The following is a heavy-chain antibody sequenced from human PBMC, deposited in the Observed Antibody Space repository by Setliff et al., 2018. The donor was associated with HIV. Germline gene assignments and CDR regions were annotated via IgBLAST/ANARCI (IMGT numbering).Heavy chain of an antibody. Sequence: ASVKVSCKASGYTFTNYYIHWVRQAPGQGLEWMGLINPSGGKTSYAQKVQGRVTMTADTSTNTAYMELRSLRSDDTAVYYCARSVAPPEVFDIWGQGTMVTVSS. CDR3: ARSVAPPEVFDI. J-gene: IGHJ3*02. V-gene: IGHV1-46*01. CDR2: INPSGGKT. CDR1: GYTFTNYY.